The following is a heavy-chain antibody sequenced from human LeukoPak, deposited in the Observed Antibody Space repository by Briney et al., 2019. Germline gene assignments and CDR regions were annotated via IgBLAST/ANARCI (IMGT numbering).Heavy chain of an antibody. CDR3: ARVTGYMIEDYFDY. CDR2: INHSGST. D-gene: IGHD3-22*01. Sequence: PSETLSLTCAVYGGSFSGYYWSWIRQPPGKGLEWIGEINHSGSTNYNPSLKSRVTISVDTSKNQFSLKLRSVTAADTAVYYCARVTGYMIEDYFDYWGQGALVTVSS. J-gene: IGHJ4*02. V-gene: IGHV4-34*01. CDR1: GGSFSGYY.